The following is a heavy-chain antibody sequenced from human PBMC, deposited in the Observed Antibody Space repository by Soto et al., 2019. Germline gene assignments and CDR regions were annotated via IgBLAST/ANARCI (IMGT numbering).Heavy chain of an antibody. Sequence: SLRLSCAASGFTFNSYGMHWVRQGPGNGLEWVAVISYDSTKTYYADSVKGRFTISRDNSNSALYVQMNSLTGEDTAVYYCARTRSAWSDFHYYSLDVWGQGTTVTVSS. CDR3: ARTRSAWSDFHYYSLDV. D-gene: IGHD1-26*01. V-gene: IGHV3-30*03. CDR1: GFTFNSYG. CDR2: ISYDSTKT. J-gene: IGHJ6*02.